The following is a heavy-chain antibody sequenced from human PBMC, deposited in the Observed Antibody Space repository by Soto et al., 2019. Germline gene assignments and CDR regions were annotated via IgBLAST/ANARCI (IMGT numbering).Heavy chain of an antibody. D-gene: IGHD3-22*01. Sequence: SETLSLTCTVSGGSISSGDYYWTWIRQPPGKGLECIGYIHYSGSTYYDPSLKGRITMSVDTSWNQFSLTLSSVTAADTAVYYCARTPFIYYDKSVYPTWFAPWSQGTLVTVSS. CDR3: ARTPFIYYDKSVYPTWFAP. CDR2: IHYSGST. J-gene: IGHJ5*02. V-gene: IGHV4-30-4*01. CDR1: GGSISSGDYY.